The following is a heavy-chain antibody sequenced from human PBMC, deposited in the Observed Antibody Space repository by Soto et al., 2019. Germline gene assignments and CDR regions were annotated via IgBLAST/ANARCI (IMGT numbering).Heavy chain of an antibody. J-gene: IGHJ4*02. V-gene: IGHV1-69*02. CDR3: ARVGGYCSSTSCYDGGYFDY. CDR1: GGTFSSYT. CDR2: IIPILGIA. D-gene: IGHD2-2*01. Sequence: QVQLVQSGAEVKKPGSSVKVSCKASGGTFSSYTISWVRQAPGQGLEWMGRIIPILGIANYAQKLQGRVTMTADKSSSTAYMELSSLRSEDTAVYYCARVGGYCSSTSCYDGGYFDYWGQGTLVTVSS.